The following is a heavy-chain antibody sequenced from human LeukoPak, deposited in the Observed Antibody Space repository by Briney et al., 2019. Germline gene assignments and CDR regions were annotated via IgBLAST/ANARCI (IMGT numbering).Heavy chain of an antibody. CDR3: ARDRRAVVVPAAETGGFDY. V-gene: IGHV4-34*01. J-gene: IGHJ4*02. CDR2: INHSGST. D-gene: IGHD2-2*01. Sequence: SETLSHTCSVYGGSFSGYYWSWIRQPPGKGLEWIGEINHSGSTNYNPSLKSRVTISVDTSKNQFSLKLSSVTAADTAVYYCARDRRAVVVPAAETGGFDYWGQGTLVTVSS. CDR1: GGSFSGYY.